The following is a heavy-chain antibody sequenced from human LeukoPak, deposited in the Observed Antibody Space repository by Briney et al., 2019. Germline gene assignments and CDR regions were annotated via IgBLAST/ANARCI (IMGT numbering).Heavy chain of an antibody. CDR2: ISSSSSYT. CDR1: GFTFSSYS. D-gene: IGHD1-26*01. V-gene: IGHV3-21*01. CDR3: ARDSGSYYLRFDY. Sequence: GGSLRLSCAASGFTFSSYSMNWVRQAPGKGLEWVSSISSSSSYTYYADSVKGRFTISRDNAKNSLYLQMNSLRAEDTAVYYCARDSGSYYLRFDYWGQGTLVTVSS. J-gene: IGHJ4*02.